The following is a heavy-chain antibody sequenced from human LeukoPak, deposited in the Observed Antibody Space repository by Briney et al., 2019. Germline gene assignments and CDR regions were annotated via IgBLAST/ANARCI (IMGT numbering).Heavy chain of an antibody. Sequence: PGGSLRLSCTVPGFTVSSNSMSWVRQAPGKGLEWVSFIYSDNTHYSDSVKGRFTISRDNSKNTLYLQMNSLRAVDTAVYYCARRAGAYSHPYDYWGQGTLVTVSS. J-gene: IGHJ4*02. V-gene: IGHV3-53*01. D-gene: IGHD4/OR15-4a*01. CDR2: IYSDNT. CDR1: GFTVSSNS. CDR3: ARRAGAYSHPYDY.